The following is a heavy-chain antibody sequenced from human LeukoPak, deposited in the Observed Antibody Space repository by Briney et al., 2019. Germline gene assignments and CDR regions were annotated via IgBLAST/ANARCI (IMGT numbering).Heavy chain of an antibody. V-gene: IGHV4-39*01. J-gene: IGHJ3*01. Sequence: SSETLSLTCTVSGGSISSASYFWGWIRQPPGKGLEWIGTIYYSGGTYYNESLRSRVTMSGDTSRNQFSLRLSSVNAADTAVYYCAKAGVRYSNSRGLYAFDFWGPGTMVTVSS. CDR2: IYYSGGT. D-gene: IGHD3-22*01. CDR1: GGSISSASYF. CDR3: AKAGVRYSNSRGLYAFDF.